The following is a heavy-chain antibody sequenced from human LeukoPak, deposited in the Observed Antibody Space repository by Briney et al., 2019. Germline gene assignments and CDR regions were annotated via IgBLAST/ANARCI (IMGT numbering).Heavy chain of an antibody. D-gene: IGHD4-23*01. J-gene: IGHJ6*03. CDR1: GGSLSSDSYY. CDR2: IYASGST. Sequence: SETLSLTCTVSGGSLSSDSYYWSWIRQSAGKGLEWIGRIYASGSTNYNPSLKSRVTMSVDTSKNQFSLKLSSVTAADTAVYYCAREIYGGGDYYYYYYMDVWGKGTTVTISS. V-gene: IGHV4-61*02. CDR3: AREIYGGGDYYYYYYMDV.